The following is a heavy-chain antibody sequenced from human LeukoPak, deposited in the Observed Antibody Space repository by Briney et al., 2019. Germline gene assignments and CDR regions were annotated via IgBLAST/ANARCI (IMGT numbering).Heavy chain of an antibody. V-gene: IGHV4-39*07. D-gene: IGHD1-26*01. CDR2: IYYSGST. CDR3: ARVRSGSHWRGKYYYYHYMDV. CDR1: GGSISSSSYY. Sequence: KPSETLSLTCTVSGGSISSSSYYWGWIRQPPGKGLEWIGSIYYSGSTYYNPSLKSRVTISVDTSKNQFSLKLSSVTAADTAVYYCARVRSGSHWRGKYYYYHYMDVWGKGTTVTVSS. J-gene: IGHJ6*03.